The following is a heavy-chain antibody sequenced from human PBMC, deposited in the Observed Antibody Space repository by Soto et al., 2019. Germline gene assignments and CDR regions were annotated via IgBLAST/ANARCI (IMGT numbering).Heavy chain of an antibody. CDR1: GYTFTSYD. CDR3: AREEAGYQLLSNWFDP. J-gene: IGHJ5*02. CDR2: MNPNSGNT. D-gene: IGHD2-2*01. V-gene: IGHV1-8*01. Sequence: ASVKVSCKASGYTFTSYDINWVRQATGQGLDLMGWMNPNSGNTGYAQKFQGRVTMTRNTSISTAYMELSSLRSEDTAVYYCAREEAGYQLLSNWFDPWGQGTLVTVSS.